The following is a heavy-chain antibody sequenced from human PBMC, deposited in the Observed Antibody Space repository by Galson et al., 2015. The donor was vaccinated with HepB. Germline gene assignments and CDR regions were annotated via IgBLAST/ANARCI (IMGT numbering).Heavy chain of an antibody. CDR2: ISYDGSNK. CDR1: GFTFSSYG. Sequence: SLRLSCAASGFTFSSYGMHWVRQAPGKGLEWVAVISYDGSNKYYADSVKGRFTISRDNSKNTLYLQMNSLRAEDTAVYYCAKEDGYDSSGYYPYYFDYWGQGTLVTVSS. D-gene: IGHD3-22*01. J-gene: IGHJ4*02. CDR3: AKEDGYDSSGYYPYYFDY. V-gene: IGHV3-30*18.